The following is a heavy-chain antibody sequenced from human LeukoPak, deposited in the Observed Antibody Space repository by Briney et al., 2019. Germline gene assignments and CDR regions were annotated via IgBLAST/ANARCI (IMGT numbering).Heavy chain of an antibody. CDR1: GGSFSGYY. V-gene: IGHV4-34*01. CDR2: INHSGST. Sequence: SETLSLTCAVYGGSFSGYYWSWIRQPPGKGLEWIGEINHSGSTNYNPSLKSRVTISVDTSKNQFSLKLSSVTAADTAVYYCARGYSASIRLGQRGQGTLVTVSS. CDR3: ARGYSASIRLGQ. J-gene: IGHJ4*02. D-gene: IGHD2-21*01.